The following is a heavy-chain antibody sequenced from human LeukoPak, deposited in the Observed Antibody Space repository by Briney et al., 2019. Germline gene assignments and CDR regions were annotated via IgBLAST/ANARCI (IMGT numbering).Heavy chain of an antibody. CDR2: ISGSGDST. Sequence: PGGSLRLSCAASGFTFSSYAMSWVRQAPGKGLEWVSAISGSGDSTYYADSVKGRFIISRDNAKKSLYLQMNNLRAEDTAVYYCARRDCDSIKCRGSNWFDPWGQGTLVSVSS. V-gene: IGHV3-23*01. CDR1: GFTFSSYA. J-gene: IGHJ5*02. CDR3: ARRDCDSIKCRGSNWFDP. D-gene: IGHD3-22*01.